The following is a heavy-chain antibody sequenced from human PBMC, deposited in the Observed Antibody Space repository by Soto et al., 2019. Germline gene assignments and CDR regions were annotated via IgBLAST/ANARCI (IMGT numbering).Heavy chain of an antibody. CDR2: INHSGST. CDR1: GGCFSYYY. V-gene: IGHV4-34*01. CDR3: ARDRGLQLVLVAWHYYGMDV. J-gene: IGHJ6*02. D-gene: IGHD6-13*01. Sequence: SVTLSRTCAVDGGCFSYYYWSRIRQPPGKGLEWMGEINHSGSTNYNPPRKSRVTIPVDTSKNQFSLKLSSVPAADTAVYYCARDRGLQLVLVAWHYYGMDVWGQGTTVTVSS.